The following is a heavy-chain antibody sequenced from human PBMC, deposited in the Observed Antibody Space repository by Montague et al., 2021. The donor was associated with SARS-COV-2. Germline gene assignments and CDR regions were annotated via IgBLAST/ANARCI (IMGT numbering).Heavy chain of an antibody. J-gene: IGHJ1*01. CDR2: MYETGSM. CDR3: ARNMAY. D-gene: IGHD2/OR15-2a*01. V-gene: IGHV4-4*09. CDR1: SGSLSNYY. Sequence: SETLSLTCTVSSGSLSNYYWSWIRQSPDKGLEWIGYMYETGSMIYNPSLRSRVSISADTSKSQFSLRLTSVTAADSARYYCARNMAYWGQGTLVTVSS.